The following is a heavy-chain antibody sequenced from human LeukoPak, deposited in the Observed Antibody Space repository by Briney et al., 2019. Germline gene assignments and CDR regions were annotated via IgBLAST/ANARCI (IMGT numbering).Heavy chain of an antibody. Sequence: ASVKVSCKASGYSFTSYGISWVRQAPGHGLEWMGWISGYNGNTNYAQKLQGRVTMTTDTSTSTAYMELRSLRSDDTAVYYCARDRKWELLQYYYYYMDVWGKGTTVTVSS. CDR1: GYSFTSYG. J-gene: IGHJ6*03. CDR3: ARDRKWELLQYYYYYMDV. D-gene: IGHD1-26*01. V-gene: IGHV1-18*01. CDR2: ISGYNGNT.